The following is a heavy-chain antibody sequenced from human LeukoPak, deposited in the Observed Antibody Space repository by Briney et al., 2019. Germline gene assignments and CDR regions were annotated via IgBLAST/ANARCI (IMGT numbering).Heavy chain of an antibody. CDR1: GPTFTSYY. Sequence: GASVKVSCKAFGPTFTSYYFHWVRQAPGQGLEWMGVITPSGGNTIYAEKFQGRVTMTEDTSTDTAYMELSSLRSEDTAVYYCATDLLSSSWYKDAFDIWGQGTMVTVSS. D-gene: IGHD6-13*01. CDR3: ATDLLSSSWYKDAFDI. V-gene: IGHV1-46*01. CDR2: ITPSGGNT. J-gene: IGHJ3*02.